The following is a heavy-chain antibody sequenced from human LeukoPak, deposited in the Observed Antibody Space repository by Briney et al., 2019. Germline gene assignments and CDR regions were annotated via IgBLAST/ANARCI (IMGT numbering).Heavy chain of an antibody. D-gene: IGHD2-2*01. Sequence: SETLSLTCTVSGGSMNNYYWSWIRQPPGKGLEWIGYIYYSGTTTYNPSLESRFTISVDTSKNQFSLRLSSVTAADTAVYYCARIQSSSSPFDYWGQGTLVTVSS. J-gene: IGHJ4*02. V-gene: IGHV4-59*01. CDR3: ARIQSSSSPFDY. CDR2: IYYSGTT. CDR1: GGSMNNYY.